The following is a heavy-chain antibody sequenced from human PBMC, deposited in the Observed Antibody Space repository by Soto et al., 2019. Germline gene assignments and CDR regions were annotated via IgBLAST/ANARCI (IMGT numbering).Heavy chain of an antibody. D-gene: IGHD5-12*01. CDR2: IYYSGST. J-gene: IGHJ4*02. V-gene: IGHV4-31*03. CDR3: ARVGGGFSGYEDY. CDR1: GGSVSSADYY. Sequence: QVQLQESGPGLVKPSQTLSLTCTVSGGSVSSADYYWSWIRQHPGKGLEWLGYIYYSGSTYYNPSLKSRITISVDTSKNQCSLRLSSVTAADTAVYYCARVGGGFSGYEDYWGQGTLVIVSS.